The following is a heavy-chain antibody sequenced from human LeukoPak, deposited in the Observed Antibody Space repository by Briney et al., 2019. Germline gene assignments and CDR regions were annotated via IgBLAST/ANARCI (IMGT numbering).Heavy chain of an antibody. CDR3: AGDIGDCSSLSCYDQYYYMDV. D-gene: IGHD2-2*01. CDR1: GFTFSDYY. Sequence: PGGSLRLSCAASGFTFSDYYMSWIRQAPGKGLEWVSYISSSGSTIYYADSVKGRFTISRDNAKNSLYLQMNSLRAEDTAVYYCAGDIGDCSSLSCYDQYYYMDVWGKGTTVTVSS. J-gene: IGHJ6*03. CDR2: ISSSGSTI. V-gene: IGHV3-11*04.